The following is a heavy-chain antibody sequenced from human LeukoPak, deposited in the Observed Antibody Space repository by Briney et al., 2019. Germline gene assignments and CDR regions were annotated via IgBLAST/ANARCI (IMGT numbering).Heavy chain of an antibody. CDR3: ARARPSSSRSLYYYYMDV. CDR1: GGTFSSYA. D-gene: IGHD6-6*01. Sequence: SVKVSCKASGGTFSSYAISWVRQAPGQGLEWMGGIIPIFGTANYAQKFQGRVTITADESTSTVYMELSSLRSEDTAVYYCARARPSSSRSLYYYYMDVWGKGTTVTVSS. J-gene: IGHJ6*03. CDR2: IIPIFGTA. V-gene: IGHV1-69*13.